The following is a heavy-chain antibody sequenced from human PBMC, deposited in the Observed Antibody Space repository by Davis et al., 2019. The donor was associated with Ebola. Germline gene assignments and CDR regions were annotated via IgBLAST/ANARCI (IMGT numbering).Heavy chain of an antibody. V-gene: IGHV1-69*02. Sequence: AASVKVSCKASGGTFSSYTISWVRLAPGQGLEWMGRIIPMLGIANYAQKFQGRVTITADISTTAYMELSSLRSEDTAVYYCARVGVVVPAAIWALQGFYGMDVWGKGTTVAVSS. CDR1: GGTFSSYT. CDR3: ARVGVVVPAAIWALQGFYGMDV. J-gene: IGHJ6*04. CDR2: IIPMLGIA. D-gene: IGHD2-2*01.